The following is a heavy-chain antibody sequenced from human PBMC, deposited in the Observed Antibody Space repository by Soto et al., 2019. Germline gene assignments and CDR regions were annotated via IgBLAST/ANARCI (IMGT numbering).Heavy chain of an antibody. Sequence: QVQLVESGGGVVQPGRSLRLSCAASGFTFSSYGMRWVRQAPGKGLEWVAVIWYDGSNKYYADSVKGRFTISRDNSKNTLYLQMNSLRAEDTAVYYCARMNSSSSWFDPWGQGTLVTVSS. CDR1: GFTFSSYG. J-gene: IGHJ5*02. CDR3: ARMNSSSSWFDP. V-gene: IGHV3-33*01. CDR2: IWYDGSNK. D-gene: IGHD6-6*01.